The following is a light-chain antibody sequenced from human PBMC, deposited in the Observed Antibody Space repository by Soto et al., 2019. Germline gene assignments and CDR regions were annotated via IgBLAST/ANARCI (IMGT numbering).Light chain of an antibody. CDR3: KQSYSTPVT. V-gene: IGKV1-39*01. J-gene: IGKJ2*01. CDR1: QSISSY. Sequence: DIQMTQSPSSLSASVGDRVTITCRASQSISSYLNWYQQKPGKAPKLLIYAASSLQSGVPSRFSGSGSGTDFTLTSSSLQPEDFATYYCKQSYSTPVTFGQGTKLEIK. CDR2: AAS.